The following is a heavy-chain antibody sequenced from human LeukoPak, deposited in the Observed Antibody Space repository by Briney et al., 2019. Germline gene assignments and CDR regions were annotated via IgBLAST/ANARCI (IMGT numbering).Heavy chain of an antibody. V-gene: IGHV4-30-4*08. CDR1: GGSINRGY. J-gene: IGHJ5*02. D-gene: IGHD6-13*01. Sequence: SETLSLTCTVSGGSINRGYWSWVRQHPGKGLEWIGHIFYSGSTFYNPSLKSRVTIAVHTSRDQFSLQLTSVTAADTAVYYCASGYGSGWFDRWGQGTLVGVSS. CDR3: ASGYGSGWFDR. CDR2: IFYSGST.